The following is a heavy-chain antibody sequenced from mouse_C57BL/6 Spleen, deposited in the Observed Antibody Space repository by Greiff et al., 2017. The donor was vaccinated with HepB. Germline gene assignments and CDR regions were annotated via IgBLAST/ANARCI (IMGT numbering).Heavy chain of an antibody. J-gene: IGHJ4*01. CDR1: GFTFSDYG. V-gene: IGHV5-17*01. CDR3: ARGRLYAMDY. Sequence: DVKLQESGGGLVKPGGSLKLSCAASGFTFSDYGMHWVRQAPEKGLEWVAYISSGSSTIYYADTVKGRFTISRDNAKNTLFLQMTSLRSEDTAMYYCARGRLYAMDYWGQGTSVTVSS. CDR2: ISSGSSTI.